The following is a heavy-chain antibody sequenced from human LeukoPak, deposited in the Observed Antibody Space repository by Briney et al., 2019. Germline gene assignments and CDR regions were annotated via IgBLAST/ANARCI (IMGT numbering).Heavy chain of an antibody. D-gene: IGHD6-13*01. Sequence: GGSLRLSCAGSGFTFSDYGMNWVRQTPGKGLEWISYISSGGSIIYYADSVKGRFTISRDNAKNSLFLQLNSLRAEDTAQYYCARVESRIAAAGTVYWGQGTLVTVSS. V-gene: IGHV3-48*01. CDR2: ISSGGSII. CDR1: GFTFSDYG. J-gene: IGHJ4*02. CDR3: ARVESRIAAAGTVY.